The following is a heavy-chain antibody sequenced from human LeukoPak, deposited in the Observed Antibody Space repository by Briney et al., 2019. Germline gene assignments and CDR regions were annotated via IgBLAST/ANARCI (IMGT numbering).Heavy chain of an antibody. V-gene: IGHV4-39*07. CDR1: GGSISSSSYY. Sequence: SETLSLTCTVSGGSISSSSYYWGWIRQPPGKGLEWIGNIYYSGNTYYNSSLKSRVTISEDTSRNQFSLNLSSVTAADTAVYYCARVNVATGTKAYFDYWGQGTLVTVSS. J-gene: IGHJ4*02. D-gene: IGHD1-7*01. CDR3: ARVNVATGTKAYFDY. CDR2: IYYSGNT.